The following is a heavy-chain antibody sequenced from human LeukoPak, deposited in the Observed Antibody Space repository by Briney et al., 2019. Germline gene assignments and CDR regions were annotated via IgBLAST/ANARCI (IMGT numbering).Heavy chain of an antibody. D-gene: IGHD6-13*01. J-gene: IGHJ3*02. CDR3: ARSSGYSSSPDAFDI. V-gene: IGHV3-48*01. CDR1: GFTFSSYS. CDR2: ISSSSSTI. Sequence: GGSLRLSCAAPGFTFSSYSMNWVRQAPGKGLEWVSYISSSSSTIYYADSVKGRFTTSRDNAKNSLYLQMNSLRAEDTAVYYCARSSGYSSSPDAFDIWGQGTMVTVSS.